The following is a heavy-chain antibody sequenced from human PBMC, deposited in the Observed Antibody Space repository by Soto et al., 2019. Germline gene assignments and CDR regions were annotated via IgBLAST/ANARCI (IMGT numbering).Heavy chain of an antibody. CDR2: IYHSGST. D-gene: IGHD3-10*01. Sequence: QVQLQESGPGLVKPSGTLSLTCAVSGGSISSSNWWSWVRQPPGKGLEWIGEIYHSGSTNYNPSLKSSVTISVDKSENQFSLKLSSVTAADTAVYYCARDYMVRGVMRWFDPWGQGTLVTVSS. CDR3: ARDYMVRGVMRWFDP. CDR1: GGSISSSNW. V-gene: IGHV4-4*02. J-gene: IGHJ5*02.